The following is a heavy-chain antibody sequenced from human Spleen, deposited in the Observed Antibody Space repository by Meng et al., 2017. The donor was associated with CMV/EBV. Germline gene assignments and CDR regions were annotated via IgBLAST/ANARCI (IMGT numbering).Heavy chain of an antibody. D-gene: IGHD2-2*01. CDR2: IYYSGST. Sequence: GSLRLSCTVSGGSVSSGSYYWSWIRQPPGKGLEWFGYIYYSGSTNYNPSLKSRVTISVDTSKNQFSLKLLSVTAADTAVYYCARTRPAAMRDAVDIWGQGTMVTVSS. V-gene: IGHV4-61*01. J-gene: IGHJ3*02. CDR3: ARTRPAAMRDAVDI. CDR1: GGSVSSGSYY.